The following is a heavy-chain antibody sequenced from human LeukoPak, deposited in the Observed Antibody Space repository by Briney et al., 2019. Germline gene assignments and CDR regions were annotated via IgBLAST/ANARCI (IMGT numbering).Heavy chain of an antibody. CDR3: ARGLWGQYYYDSSGNYYMDV. CDR2: INSDGSNR. J-gene: IGHJ6*03. CDR1: GFTFTSSW. V-gene: IGHV3-74*01. D-gene: IGHD3-22*01. Sequence: GGSLRLSCAASGFTFTSSWMHWVRQAPGKGLVWVSRINSDGSNRNYADSVKGRFTISRDNAKNTLYLQMNSLRAEDTAVYYCARGLWGQYYYDSSGNYYMDVWGKGTTVTVSS.